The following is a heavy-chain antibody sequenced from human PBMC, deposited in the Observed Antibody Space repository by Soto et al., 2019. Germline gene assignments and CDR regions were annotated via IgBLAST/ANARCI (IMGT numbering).Heavy chain of an antibody. CDR3: VRGMNPLF. Sequence: GGSLRLSCAASGFTLRTYTMNWVRQAPGKGLEWVSSISISSSDRYYADSVRGRFTISRDNAKNALYLQMNSLRGDDTAVYFCVRGMNPLFGGQGTLVTVSS. CDR1: GFTLRTYT. CDR2: ISISSSDR. J-gene: IGHJ4*01. V-gene: IGHV3-21*06.